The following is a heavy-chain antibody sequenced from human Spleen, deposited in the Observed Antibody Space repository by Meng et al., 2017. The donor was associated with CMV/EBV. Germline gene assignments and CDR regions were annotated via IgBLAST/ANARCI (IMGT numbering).Heavy chain of an antibody. CDR1: GYTFIGYH. CDR3: ARDLEWEVVGIPPPYYLDY. V-gene: IGHV1-2*02. D-gene: IGHD1-26*01. CDR2: INPNPNFDDT. J-gene: IGHJ4*02. Sequence: ASVKVSCKASGYTFIGYHIHWVRQAPGQGLEWMGWINPNPNFDDTAYAQKFQGRVTMTTDTSTSTAYMELRSLRSDDTAVYYCARDLEWEVVGIPPPYYLDYWGQGTLVTVSS.